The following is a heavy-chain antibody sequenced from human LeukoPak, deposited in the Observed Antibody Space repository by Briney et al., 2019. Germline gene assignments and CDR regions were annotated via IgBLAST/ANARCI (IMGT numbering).Heavy chain of an antibody. V-gene: IGHV4-59*06. J-gene: IGHJ4*02. Sequence: SSETLSLTCTVSGGSISSYYWSWIRQPPGKGLEWIGYIYYSGSTYYNPSLKSRVTISVDTSKNQFSLKLSSVTAADTAVYYCARAQSSDILTGQVGYFDYWGQGTLVTVSS. D-gene: IGHD3-9*01. CDR2: IYYSGST. CDR1: GGSISSYY. CDR3: ARAQSSDILTGQVGYFDY.